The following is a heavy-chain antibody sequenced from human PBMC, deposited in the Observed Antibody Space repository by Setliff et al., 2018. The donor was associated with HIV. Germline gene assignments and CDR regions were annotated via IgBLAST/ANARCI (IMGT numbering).Heavy chain of an antibody. J-gene: IGHJ6*02. D-gene: IGHD2-21*01. CDR1: GYSIRDNFF. CDR3: ARLLTAVRGYYYGFDV. Sequence: PSETLSLTCAVSGYSIRDNFFWGWVRQPPGKGLEWIGSIFYTGTTYYNPSLKSRVTLSLDTSKNQFSLELTSVTAADSAMYYCARLLTAVRGYYYGFDVWGQGTTVTVSS. V-gene: IGHV4-38-2*01. CDR2: IFYTGTT.